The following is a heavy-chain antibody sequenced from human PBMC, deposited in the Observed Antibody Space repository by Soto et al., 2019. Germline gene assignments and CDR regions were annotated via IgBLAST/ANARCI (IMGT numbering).Heavy chain of an antibody. Sequence: GXSVKVSCKASGYTFTSHYFHWVRQAPGQGLEWMGWINAGNGATKYSQNFQDRVTIARDTSANTAFMELSSLRSEDTAVYYCARGSAAAGPYYFDYWAQGTLVTVSS. CDR3: ARGSAAAGPYYFDY. D-gene: IGHD6-13*01. CDR1: GYTFTSHY. V-gene: IGHV1-3*01. CDR2: INAGNGAT. J-gene: IGHJ4*02.